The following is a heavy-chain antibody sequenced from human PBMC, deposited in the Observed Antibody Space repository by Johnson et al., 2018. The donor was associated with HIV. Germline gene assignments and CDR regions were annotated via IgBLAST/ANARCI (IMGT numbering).Heavy chain of an antibody. CDR3: ARDRVSAFDYDPGAFDI. J-gene: IGHJ3*02. CDR2: ISYDGSNK. V-gene: IGHV3-30-3*01. CDR1: GFTFSSYA. D-gene: IGHD4/OR15-4a*01. Sequence: QVQLVESGGGVVQPGRSLRLSFAASGFTFSSYAMHWVRQAPGKGLEWVAVISYDGSNKYYADSVKGRFTISRDNSKNTLYLQMNSLRAEDTAVYYCARDRVSAFDYDPGAFDIWGQGTMVTVSS.